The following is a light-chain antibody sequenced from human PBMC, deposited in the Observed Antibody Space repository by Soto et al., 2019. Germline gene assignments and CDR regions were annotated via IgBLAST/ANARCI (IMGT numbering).Light chain of an antibody. J-gene: IGLJ1*01. CDR3: SSYVGTNSYV. CDR1: SSDVGGYNY. V-gene: IGLV2-8*01. Sequence: QSALTQPPSASGSPGQSVTISFTGTSSDVGGYNYVSWYQQHPGKAPKLLIYEVYKRPSGVPDRFSGSKSGNTAALTVSGLQAEDEADYYCSSYVGTNSYVFGTGTKVTVL. CDR2: EVY.